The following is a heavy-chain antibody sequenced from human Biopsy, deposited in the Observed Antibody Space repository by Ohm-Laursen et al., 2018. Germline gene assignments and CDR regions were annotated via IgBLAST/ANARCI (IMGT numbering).Heavy chain of an antibody. J-gene: IGHJ4*02. CDR2: ISYTGYT. V-gene: IGHV4-59*11. Sequence: SETLSLTCTVSGGPFTGHYWSWIRQPPGKGLEWIGHISYTGYTSYNASLKSRVTISVDTSRNHFSLRLNSLTAADTAVYYCSRGSNDFGGLYFPRWGQGTLLTVSS. D-gene: IGHD4-23*01. CDR3: SRGSNDFGGLYFPR. CDR1: GGPFTGHY.